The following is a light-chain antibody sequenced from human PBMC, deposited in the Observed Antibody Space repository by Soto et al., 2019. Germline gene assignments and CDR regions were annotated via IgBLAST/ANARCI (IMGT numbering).Light chain of an antibody. CDR3: QQNYRKMKIT. V-gene: IGKV1-39*01. Sequence: DIQMTQSPSSLSASVGDRVTITCRASQGISTYLNWYQQKPGKAPKVLIYGASNLERGVPSRFSGSGSGTEFSLTISSLQPEDFATYYCQQNYRKMKITFGQGTRLDIK. CDR2: GAS. J-gene: IGKJ5*01. CDR1: QGISTY.